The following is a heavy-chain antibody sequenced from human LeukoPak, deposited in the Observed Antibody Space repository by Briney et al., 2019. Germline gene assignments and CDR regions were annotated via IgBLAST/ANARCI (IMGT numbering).Heavy chain of an antibody. CDR3: ARVTFRDGYNYNFDY. Sequence: ASVKVSCKVSGDTLTELSTHWVRQAPGKGLEWMGGFDPEHGEMIYAQKLQGRVTMTEDRSTDTAYMELSRLRSDDTAVYYCARVTFRDGYNYNFDYWGQGTLVTVSS. CDR2: FDPEHGEM. D-gene: IGHD5-24*01. CDR1: GDTLTELS. J-gene: IGHJ4*02. V-gene: IGHV1-24*01.